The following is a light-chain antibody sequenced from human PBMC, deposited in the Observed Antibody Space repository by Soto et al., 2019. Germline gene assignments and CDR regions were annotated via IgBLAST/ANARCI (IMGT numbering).Light chain of an antibody. CDR3: QQYNSDSSWT. J-gene: IGKJ1*01. CDR1: QSISSW. V-gene: IGKV1-5*01. Sequence: DIQMTQSPSTLSASVGDRVTITCRASQSISSWLAWYQQKPGKAPKLLIYDASSLESGVPSRFSGSGSGTEFTLTISSLQPDDFATYYCQQYNSDSSWTFGQGTKV. CDR2: DAS.